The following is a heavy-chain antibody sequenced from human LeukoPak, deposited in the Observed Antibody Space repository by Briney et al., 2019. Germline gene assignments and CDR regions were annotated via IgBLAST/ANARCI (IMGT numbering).Heavy chain of an antibody. CDR2: INHSGST. J-gene: IGHJ4*02. D-gene: IGHD3/OR15-3a*01. V-gene: IGHV4-34*01. Sequence: SETLSLTCAVYGGSFSGYYWSWIRQPPGKGLEWIGEINHSGSTNYNPSLKSRVTISVDTSKNQFSLKLSSVTAADTAVYYCARALGTYWGQGTLVTVSS. CDR3: ARALGTY. CDR1: GGSFSGYY.